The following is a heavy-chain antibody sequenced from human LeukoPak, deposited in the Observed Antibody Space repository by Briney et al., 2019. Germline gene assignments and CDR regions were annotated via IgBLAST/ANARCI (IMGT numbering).Heavy chain of an antibody. D-gene: IGHD3-22*01. V-gene: IGHV3-64*01. CDR3: ARNYNEADY. Sequence: GGSLRLSCAASGFTFSSYAMHWVRQAPGKGLEYVSAISSNGGSTYYANPVKGRFTISRDNSKNTLYLQMGSRRAEDMAVYYCARNYNEADYWGQGTLVTVSS. CDR2: ISSNGGST. J-gene: IGHJ4*02. CDR1: GFTFSSYA.